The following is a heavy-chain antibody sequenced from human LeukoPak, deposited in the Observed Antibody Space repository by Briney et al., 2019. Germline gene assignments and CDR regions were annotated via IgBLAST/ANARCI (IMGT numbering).Heavy chain of an antibody. CDR1: GFTFSSYA. J-gene: IGHJ4*02. CDR2: ISGSGGST. Sequence: GGSLRLSCAASGFTFSSYAMSWVRQAPGKGLEWVSAISGSGGSTYYADSVKGRFTNSRDNSKNTLYLQMNSLRAEDTAVYYCAKDPWYYDSSGPYWGQGTLVTVSS. D-gene: IGHD3-22*01. V-gene: IGHV3-23*01. CDR3: AKDPWYYDSSGPY.